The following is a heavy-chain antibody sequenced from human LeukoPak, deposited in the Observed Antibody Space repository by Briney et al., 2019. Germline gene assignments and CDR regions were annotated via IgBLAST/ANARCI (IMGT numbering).Heavy chain of an antibody. CDR2: ISSESSYI. CDR3: ARVHYYDTRGYHGWFFDL. CDR1: GFTVSSNY. Sequence: GSLRLSCAASGFTVSSNYISWVRQAPGKGLEWVSSISSESSYIYYADSVKGRFTISRDNAKNSLYLQMNSLRAEDTAVYYCARVHYYDTRGYHGWFFDLWGRGTLVTVSS. V-gene: IGHV3-21*01. J-gene: IGHJ2*01. D-gene: IGHD3-22*01.